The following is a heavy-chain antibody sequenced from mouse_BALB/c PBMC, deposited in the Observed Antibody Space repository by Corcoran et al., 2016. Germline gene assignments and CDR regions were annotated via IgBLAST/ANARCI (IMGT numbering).Heavy chain of an antibody. J-gene: IGHJ4*01. CDR3: AREDRPDAMDY. CDR2: IDPANGNT. Sequence: EVQLQQSGAELVKPGASVKLSCTASGFNIKDTYMHWVKQRPEQGLEWIGRIDPANGNTKYDPKFQGKATITADTSSNTAYLQLSSLTSEDTDVYYCAREDRPDAMDYWGQGTSVTVSS. CDR1: GFNIKDTY. V-gene: IGHV14-3*02. D-gene: IGHD2-14*01.